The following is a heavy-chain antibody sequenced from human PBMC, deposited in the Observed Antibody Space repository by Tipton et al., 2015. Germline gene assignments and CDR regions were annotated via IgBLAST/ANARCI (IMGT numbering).Heavy chain of an antibody. CDR1: DSSISSVAFY. J-gene: IGHJ4*02. D-gene: IGHD5-12*01. V-gene: IGHV4-31*03. CDR2: IYYIPTP. CDR3: ARGGSVDNAFDY. Sequence: TLSLNCTVSDSSISSVAFYWSWLRQHPGQGLEWIGFIYYIPTPHYNPSLESRVTISVDTSNNQFFLELRSLTAADTAVYYCARGGSVDNAFDYWGPGMQVTVSS.